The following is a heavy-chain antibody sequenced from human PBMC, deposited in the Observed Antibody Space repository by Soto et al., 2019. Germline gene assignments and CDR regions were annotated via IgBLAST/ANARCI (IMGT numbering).Heavy chain of an antibody. Sequence: EVHLVEAGGGLVKPGESLTLSWAASGFPFGSFTLTWVGQAPGKGREWVSSIISSSAYIYYAESVKGRFTISRDNARSTLYLQMNSLRLDDTAVYFCARDGLTFGGDWGQGTLVAVSS. CDR1: GFPFGSFT. D-gene: IGHD3-16*01. CDR2: IISSSAYI. CDR3: ARDGLTFGGD. J-gene: IGHJ4*02. V-gene: IGHV3-21*06.